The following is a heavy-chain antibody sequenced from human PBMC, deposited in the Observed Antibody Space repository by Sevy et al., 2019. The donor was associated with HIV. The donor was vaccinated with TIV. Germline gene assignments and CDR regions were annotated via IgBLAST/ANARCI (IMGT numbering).Heavy chain of an antibody. CDR3: ARVKGAAAGPGYYYYGMDV. D-gene: IGHD6-13*01. CDR2: ISYDGSNK. J-gene: IGHJ6*02. CDR1: GFTFSSYA. V-gene: IGHV3-30*04. Sequence: GGSLRLSCAASGFTFSSYAMHWVRQAPGKGLEWVAVISYDGSNKYYADSVKGRFTISRDNSKNTLYLQMNGLRAEDTAVYYCARVKGAAAGPGYYYYGMDVWGQGTTVTVSS.